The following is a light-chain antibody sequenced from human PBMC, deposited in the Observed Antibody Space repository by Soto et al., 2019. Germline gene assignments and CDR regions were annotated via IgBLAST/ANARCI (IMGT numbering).Light chain of an antibody. Sequence: QSVLTQPAPVSGSPGQSITISCTGTSSDLGGYNYVSWYQQHPGKAPKFMIYDVSNRPSGVSNRFSGSKSGNTASLTISGLQAEDEADYYCSSYTTSNTRQIVFGTGAKVTVL. CDR1: SSDLGGYNY. V-gene: IGLV2-14*03. CDR3: SSYTTSNTRQIV. CDR2: DVS. J-gene: IGLJ1*01.